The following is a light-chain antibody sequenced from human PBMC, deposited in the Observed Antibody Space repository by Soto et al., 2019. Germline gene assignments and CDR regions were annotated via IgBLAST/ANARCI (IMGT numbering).Light chain of an antibody. CDR2: WAS. V-gene: IGKV4-1*01. CDR3: QQYYSTPPT. Sequence: DIVMTQSPDSLAVSLGERATINCKSSQSVLYSPNNKNFLSWYQQKPGQPPKLLIYWASTRESGVPDRFSGSGSGTDFTLTISSLQAEDVAVFYCQQYYSTPPTFGQGTKVEIK. J-gene: IGKJ1*01. CDR1: QSVLYSPNNKNF.